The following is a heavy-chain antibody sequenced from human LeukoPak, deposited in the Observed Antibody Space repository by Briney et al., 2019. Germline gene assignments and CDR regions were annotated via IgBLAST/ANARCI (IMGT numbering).Heavy chain of an antibody. V-gene: IGHV4-4*02. J-gene: IGHJ4*02. Sequence: SETLSLTCVVSGASISSSDWWSWVRQSPGKGLEWIGEIYYTGSRNYNPSLKSRVAMSVDTSKNQFSLKLTSVTAADTAVYYCARDQGYSYDYWGQGTLVTVSS. CDR2: IYYTGSR. CDR1: GASISSSDW. CDR3: ARDQGYSYDY. D-gene: IGHD5-18*01.